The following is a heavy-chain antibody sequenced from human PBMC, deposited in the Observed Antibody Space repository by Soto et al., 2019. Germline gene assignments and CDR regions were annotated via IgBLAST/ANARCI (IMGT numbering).Heavy chain of an antibody. CDR2: IYHSGST. CDR1: GGSISSGGYS. D-gene: IGHD5-12*01. J-gene: IGHJ6*02. Sequence: SETLSLTCAVSGGSISSGGYSWSWIRQPPGKGLEWIGYIYHSGSTYYNPSLKSRVTISVDRSKNQFSLKLSSVTAADTAVYYCASLRGYSGYPYYYGMDVWGQGTTVTV. V-gene: IGHV4-30-2*01. CDR3: ASLRGYSGYPYYYGMDV.